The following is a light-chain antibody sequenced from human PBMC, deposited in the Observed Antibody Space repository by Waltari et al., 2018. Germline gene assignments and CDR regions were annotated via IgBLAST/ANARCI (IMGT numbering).Light chain of an antibody. Sequence: NEVSHSPFSVAASVGDRVTITCRATQDVSGALAWYQQKPGQAPNLLIYAVSSLQSGVPSRFSGSGSGTDFTLTISSLQPEDLATYYCQQGSAFPPTFGQGTKVEI. CDR1: QDVSGA. CDR3: QQGSAFPPT. V-gene: IGKV1-12*01. CDR2: AVS. J-gene: IGKJ1*01.